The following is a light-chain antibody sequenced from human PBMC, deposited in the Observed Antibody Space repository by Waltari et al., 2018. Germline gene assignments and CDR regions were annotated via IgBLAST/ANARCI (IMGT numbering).Light chain of an antibody. CDR1: TSNIGRNY. CDR3: ATWDGSLTAWV. CDR2: RNN. V-gene: IGLV1-47*01. Sequence: QSVLTQPPSASGTPGQRVTISCSGGTSNIGRNYVYWYQQFPGTAPKLLVYRNNERPSGVPHRTSGSKPGTSASLAISGLRSEDEADYYCATWDGSLTAWVFGGGTKLTVL. J-gene: IGLJ3*02.